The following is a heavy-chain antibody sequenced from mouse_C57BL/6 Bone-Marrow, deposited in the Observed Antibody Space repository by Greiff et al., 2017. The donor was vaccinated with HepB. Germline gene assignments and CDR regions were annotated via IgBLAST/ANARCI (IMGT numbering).Heavy chain of an antibody. V-gene: IGHV1-59*01. J-gene: IGHJ2*01. CDR3: ARGGGNCYFDY. CDR1: GYTFTSYW. D-gene: IGHD2-1*01. CDR2: IDPTDSYT. Sequence: QVQLQQPGAELVRPGTSVKLSCKASGYTFTSYWMHWVKQRPGQGLEWIGVIDPTDSYTNYNQKFKGKATLTVDTSSSTAYMQLSSLTSEDSAVYYCARGGGNCYFDYWGQGTTLTVSS.